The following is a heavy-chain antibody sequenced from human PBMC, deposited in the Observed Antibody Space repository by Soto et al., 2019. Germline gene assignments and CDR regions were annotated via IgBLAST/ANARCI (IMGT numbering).Heavy chain of an antibody. D-gene: IGHD3-22*01. J-gene: IGHJ4*02. CDR1: GFTFSNEN. CDR2: ISSSSSFI. CDR3: ARDPPLSMIVVVGVDDF. V-gene: IGHV3-21*01. Sequence: SLRLSCASSGFTFSNENMNWVRHSPWKVLEWVSSISSSSSFINYADSVKGRFTISRDNDKSSLYLQMNSLRAEDTAVYYCARDPPLSMIVVVGVDDFWGQGTLVTVSS.